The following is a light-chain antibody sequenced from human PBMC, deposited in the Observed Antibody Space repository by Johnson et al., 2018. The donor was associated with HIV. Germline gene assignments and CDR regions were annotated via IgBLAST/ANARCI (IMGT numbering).Light chain of an antibody. CDR3: GTLDSSLSAGYV. J-gene: IGLJ1*01. CDR1: SSNIGNNY. Sequence: SVLTQPPSVSAAPGQKVTISCSGSSSNIGNNYVSWYRQLPGTAPKLLIYENNKRPSGIPDRFSGSKSGTSATLGITGLQTGDEADYYCGTLDSSLSAGYVFGTGTKVTVL. CDR2: ENN. V-gene: IGLV1-51*02.